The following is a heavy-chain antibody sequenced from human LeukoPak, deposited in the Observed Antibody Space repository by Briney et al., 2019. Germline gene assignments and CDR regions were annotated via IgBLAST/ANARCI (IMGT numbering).Heavy chain of an antibody. CDR2: IYSGGYT. V-gene: IGHV3-66*01. Sequence: GGSLRLSCAASGFTVSNNYMSWVRQAPGKGLEWVSVIYSGGYTYYADSVKGRFTISRDNAKNSLYLQMNSLRAEDTAVYYCARNRYDSSGYLSAGFDYWGQGTLVTVSS. CDR1: GFTVSNNY. J-gene: IGHJ4*02. CDR3: ARNRYDSSGYLSAGFDY. D-gene: IGHD3-22*01.